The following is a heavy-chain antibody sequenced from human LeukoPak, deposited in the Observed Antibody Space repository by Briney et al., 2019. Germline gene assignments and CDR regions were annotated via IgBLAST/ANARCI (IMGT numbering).Heavy chain of an antibody. CDR3: AIVLYGSSGYYTSFDY. V-gene: IGHV1-46*01. J-gene: IGHJ4*02. D-gene: IGHD3-22*01. Sequence: GASVKVSCKASGYTFTSYYMRWVRQAPGQGLEWMGIINPSGGSTNYAQKFQGRVTITGDTSTSTVYMELSSLRSEDTAVYYCAIVLYGSSGYYTSFDYWGQGTLVTVSS. CDR2: INPSGGST. CDR1: GYTFTSYY.